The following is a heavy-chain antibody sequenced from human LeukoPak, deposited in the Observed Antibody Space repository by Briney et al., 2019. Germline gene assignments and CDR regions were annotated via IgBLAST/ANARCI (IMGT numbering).Heavy chain of an antibody. Sequence: SETLSLTCTVSGGSISSGGYYWSWIRQPPGKGLEWIGYIYHSGSTYYNPSLKSRVTISVDTSKNQFSLKLSSVTAADTAVYYCAREDAPEFGMDVWGQGTTVTVSS. J-gene: IGHJ6*02. CDR1: GGSISSGGYY. D-gene: IGHD3-10*01. CDR3: AREDAPEFGMDV. V-gene: IGHV4-61*08. CDR2: IYHSGST.